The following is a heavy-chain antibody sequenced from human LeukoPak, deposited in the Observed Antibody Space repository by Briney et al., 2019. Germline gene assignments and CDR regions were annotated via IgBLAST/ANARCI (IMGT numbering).Heavy chain of an antibody. J-gene: IGHJ4*02. CDR3: ARQARSDSSGYYFYFDY. V-gene: IGHV3-9*01. Sequence: GGSLRLSCAASGFTFDDYAMHWVRQAPGKGLEWVSGISWNSGSIGYADSVKGRFTISRDNAKNSLYLQMNSLRAEDTALYYCARQARSDSSGYYFYFDYWGQGTLVTVSS. CDR2: ISWNSGSI. D-gene: IGHD3-22*01. CDR1: GFTFDDYA.